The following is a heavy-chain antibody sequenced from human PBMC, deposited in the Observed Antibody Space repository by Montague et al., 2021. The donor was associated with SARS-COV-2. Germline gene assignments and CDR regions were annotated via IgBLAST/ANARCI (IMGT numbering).Heavy chain of an antibody. Sequence: TLSLTCTVSGGSINSGSYDWGWIRQAAGKGLEWIGRISTSGNTKYNTSLKSRVTISVDTSQNQFSLKMYSVTAADTAVYYCARDTRPNFAYYDILAGDYYYYGIDVWGQGTTVTVSS. J-gene: IGHJ6*02. CDR1: GGSINSGSYD. CDR2: ISTSGNT. V-gene: IGHV4-61*02. CDR3: ARDTRPNFAYYDILAGDYYYYGIDV. D-gene: IGHD3-9*01.